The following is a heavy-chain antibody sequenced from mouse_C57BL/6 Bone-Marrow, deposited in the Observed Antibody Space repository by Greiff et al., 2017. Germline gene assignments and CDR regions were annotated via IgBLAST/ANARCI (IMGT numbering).Heavy chain of an antibody. Sequence: VKLKQPGAELVKPGASVKLSCKASGYTFTSYWMHWVKQRPGQGLEWIGMIHPNSGSTNYNEKFKSKATLTVDKSSSTAYMQLSSLTSEDSAVYYCAREGYDGYYQGQGTTLTVSS. J-gene: IGHJ2*01. D-gene: IGHD2-3*01. CDR2: IHPNSGST. CDR1: GYTFTSYW. V-gene: IGHV1-64*01. CDR3: AREGYDGYY.